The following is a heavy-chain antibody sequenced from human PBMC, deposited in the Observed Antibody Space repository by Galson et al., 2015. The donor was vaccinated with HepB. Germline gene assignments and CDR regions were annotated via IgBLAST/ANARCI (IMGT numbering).Heavy chain of an antibody. CDR2: IWYDGSNK. D-gene: IGHD3-3*01. CDR3: ARDLGWSGYYIQDYYYYGMDV. V-gene: IGHV3-33*01. CDR1: GFPFSSYG. Sequence: SLRLSCAASGFPFSSYGLHWVRQAPGKGLEWVAVIWYDGSNKYYADSVKGRFTISRDNSKNTLYLQMNSLRAEDTAVYYCARDLGWSGYYIQDYYYYGMDVWGQGTTVTVSS. J-gene: IGHJ6*02.